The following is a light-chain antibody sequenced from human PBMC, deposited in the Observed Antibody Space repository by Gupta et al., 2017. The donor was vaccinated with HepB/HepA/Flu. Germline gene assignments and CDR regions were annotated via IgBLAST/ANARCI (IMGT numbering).Light chain of an antibody. CDR1: QSFSSSY. CDR3: QRYGSSPWT. Sequence: EIVFTQSPGTLSLSPGERSTISCRASQSFSSSYLARYQQTPGQAPRLLIYGASSRATGFPDRFSGSGSGTDFTLTISRLEPEDFAVYYCQRYGSSPWTFGQGTQVEIK. J-gene: IGKJ1*01. CDR2: GAS. V-gene: IGKV3-20*01.